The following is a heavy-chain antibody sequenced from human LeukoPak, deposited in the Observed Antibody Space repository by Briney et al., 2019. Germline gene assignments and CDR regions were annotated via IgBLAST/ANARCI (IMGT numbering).Heavy chain of an antibody. J-gene: IGHJ4*02. V-gene: IGHV3-74*01. CDR1: GFTFSSYW. CDR3: ARETAHYYDSSGYIDY. D-gene: IGHD3-22*01. Sequence: PGGSLRLSCAASGFTFSSYWLHWVRQAPGKGLVWASRINSDGSSTSYADSVKGRFTISRDNAKNTLYLQMNSLRAEDTAVYYCARETAHYYDSSGYIDYWGQGTLVTVSS. CDR2: INSDGSST.